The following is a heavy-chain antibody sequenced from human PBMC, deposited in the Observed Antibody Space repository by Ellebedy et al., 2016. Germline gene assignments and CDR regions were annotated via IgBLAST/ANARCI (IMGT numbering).Heavy chain of an antibody. V-gene: IGHV1-8*01. Sequence: ASVKVSCXASGYTFSNYDIYWVRQATGHGLEWMGWMNLDSGDIGFAEKFRGRLIMTGDTSISTAYMELTSLTSEDSAVYYCTSGWDYWGQGTLVTVSS. CDR2: MNLDSGDI. CDR1: GYTFSNYD. J-gene: IGHJ4*02. CDR3: TSGWDY.